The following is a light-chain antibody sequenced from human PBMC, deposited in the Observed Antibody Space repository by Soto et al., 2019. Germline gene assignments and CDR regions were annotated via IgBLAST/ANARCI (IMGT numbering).Light chain of an antibody. V-gene: IGLV1-44*01. Sequence: QSVLAQPPSASGTPGQRSTISCSGSSSNIGDNPVNWYQQLPGAAPKLLIYINDQRPSGVPDRLSGSKSGTSASLAISGLQPEDGADYYCAAWDDSLNALFGTGTKVTVL. CDR3: AAWDDSLNAL. CDR2: IND. CDR1: SSNIGDNP. J-gene: IGLJ1*01.